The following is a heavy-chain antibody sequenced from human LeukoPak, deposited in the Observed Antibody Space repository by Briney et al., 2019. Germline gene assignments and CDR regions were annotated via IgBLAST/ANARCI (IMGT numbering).Heavy chain of an antibody. Sequence: SETLSLTCTVSGGSISSYYWSWIRQPPGKGLEWIGYIYYSGSTNYNPSLKSRVTISVDTSKNQFSLRLSSVTAADTAVYYCARGRYCSSSSCPWYYYYGMDVWGQGTTVTVSS. CDR3: ARGRYCSSSSCPWYYYYGMDV. D-gene: IGHD2-2*01. CDR1: GGSISSYY. CDR2: IYYSGST. V-gene: IGHV4-59*01. J-gene: IGHJ6*02.